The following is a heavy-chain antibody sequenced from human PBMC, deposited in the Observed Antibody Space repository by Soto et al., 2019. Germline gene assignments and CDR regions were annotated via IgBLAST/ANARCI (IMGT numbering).Heavy chain of an antibody. Sequence: PVGSLRLSCAASGFTFSSYEMNWVRQAPGKGLEWVSYISSSGSTIYYADSVKGRFTISRDNAKNSLYLQMNSLRAEDTAVYYCAGSLRFLEWLPSYWGQGTLVTVSS. CDR2: ISSSGSTI. J-gene: IGHJ4*02. D-gene: IGHD3-3*01. CDR3: AGSLRFLEWLPSY. CDR1: GFTFSSYE. V-gene: IGHV3-48*03.